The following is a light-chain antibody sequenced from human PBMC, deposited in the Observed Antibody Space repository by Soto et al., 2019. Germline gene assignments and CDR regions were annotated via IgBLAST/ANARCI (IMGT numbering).Light chain of an antibody. CDR2: GAS. CDR3: QQDNNWPPYT. V-gene: IGKV3-15*01. Sequence: EIVMTQSPATLSVSPGERATLSCRASQSVSSNLAWYQQKPGQAPTLLIYGASTRPTGIPARFSGSGSGTEFTFTISSLQSEDFAVYYCQQDNNWPPYTFGQGTKLEIK. J-gene: IGKJ2*01. CDR1: QSVSSN.